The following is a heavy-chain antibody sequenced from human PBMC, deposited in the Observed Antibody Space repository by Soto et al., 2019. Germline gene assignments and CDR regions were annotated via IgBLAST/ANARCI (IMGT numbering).Heavy chain of an antibody. J-gene: IGHJ6*02. V-gene: IGHV1-18*01. CDR1: GYTFTSYG. D-gene: IGHD6-6*01. CDR3: ARDMGSSSFYYYYGMDV. CDR2: ISAYNGNT. Sequence: ASVKVSCKASGYTFTSYGISWVRQAPGQGLEWRGWISAYNGNTNYAQKLQGRVTMTTDTSTSTAYMELRSLRSDDTAVYYCARDMGSSSFYYYYGMDVWGQGTTVTVSS.